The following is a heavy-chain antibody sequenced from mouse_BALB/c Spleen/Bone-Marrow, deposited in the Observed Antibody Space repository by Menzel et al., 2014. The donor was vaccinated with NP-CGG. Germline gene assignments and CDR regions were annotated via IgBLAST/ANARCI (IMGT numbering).Heavy chain of an antibody. CDR1: GYTFXSYI. CDR2: INPYNDGT. J-gene: IGHJ2*01. CDR3: ARGGGHYFDY. Sequence: EVQLQESGPELVKPGASVKMSCKASGYTFXSYILHWVKQKPGQGLEWIGYINPYNDGTKYNEKFKGKATLTSDKFSSATCMELSSLTSEDSAVYYCARGGGHYFDYWGQGTTLTVSS. V-gene: IGHV1-14*01.